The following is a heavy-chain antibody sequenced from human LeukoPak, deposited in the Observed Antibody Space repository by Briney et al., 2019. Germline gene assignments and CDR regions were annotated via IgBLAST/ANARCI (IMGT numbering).Heavy chain of an antibody. CDR1: GGSISSYY. D-gene: IGHD4-23*01. CDR3: ARHTARTVVIDN. CDR2: IYSSGST. J-gene: IGHJ4*02. Sequence: SETLSLTCTVSGGSISSYYWSWIRQPAGKGLEWIGRIYSSGSTNYNTSIKSRVTMSVDTSKNQFSLKLSSVTAADTAVYFCARHTARTVVIDNWGRGTLVTVSS. V-gene: IGHV4-4*07.